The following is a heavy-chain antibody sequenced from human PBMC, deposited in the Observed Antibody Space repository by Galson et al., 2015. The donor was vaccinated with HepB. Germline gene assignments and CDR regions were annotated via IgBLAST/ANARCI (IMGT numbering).Heavy chain of an antibody. CDR1: GYNFLNNW. V-gene: IGHV5-51*01. CDR2: IYPGDSDA. D-gene: IGHD2/OR15-2a*01. Sequence: QSGAEVKKPGESLKISCQASGYNFLNNWIAWVRQMPGKGLEYMGTIYPGDSDARYSPSFQGQVTISADKSLNTAYRQWTSLRASDTAMYFCARQNISTGFDFWGQGTLVTVSS. J-gene: IGHJ4*02. CDR3: ARQNISTGFDF.